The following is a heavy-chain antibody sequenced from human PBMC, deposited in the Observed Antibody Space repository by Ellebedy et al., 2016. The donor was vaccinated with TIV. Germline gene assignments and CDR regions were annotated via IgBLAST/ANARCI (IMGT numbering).Heavy chain of an antibody. D-gene: IGHD3-10*01. V-gene: IGHV3-21*04. Sequence: GESLKISCAASGFTFSSYARNSVRPAPVKGLEWDSSLSSSSSYIYYADSVKGRFTISRDNAKNSLYLQMNSLRAEDTAVYYCARGRLSWDNWGQGTLVTVSS. CDR3: ARGRLSWDN. CDR1: GFTFSSYA. J-gene: IGHJ4*02. CDR2: LSSSSSYI.